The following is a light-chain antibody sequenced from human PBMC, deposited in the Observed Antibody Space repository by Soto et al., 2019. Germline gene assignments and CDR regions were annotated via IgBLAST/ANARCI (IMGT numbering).Light chain of an antibody. Sequence: DIQMTQSPSSLSASIGDRVTITCRASQTISSFVNWYQQKLGKAPKLLIYAATTLPRGVPSRFTGSGSGTDFTLTISSLQPEDFATYYCQQSFNTPRTFGQGTKLEI. V-gene: IGKV1-39*01. CDR2: AAT. J-gene: IGKJ2*01. CDR3: QQSFNTPRT. CDR1: QTISSF.